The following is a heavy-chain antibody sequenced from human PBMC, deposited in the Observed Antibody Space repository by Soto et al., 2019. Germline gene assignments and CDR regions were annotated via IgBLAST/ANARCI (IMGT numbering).Heavy chain of an antibody. V-gene: IGHV4-31*03. J-gene: IGHJ5*02. D-gene: IGHD6-19*01. Sequence: PSETLCLTCTVSGGSINSGDYYWSWIRQHPGKGLEWIGYIYYSGSTYHNPSLKSRVTMSVDTSKNQFSLKLSSMTAADTAVYYGARNQSSGGKNWFPPGGREPLSTFP. CDR3: ARNQSSGGKNWFPP. CDR1: GGSINSGDYY. CDR2: IYYSGST.